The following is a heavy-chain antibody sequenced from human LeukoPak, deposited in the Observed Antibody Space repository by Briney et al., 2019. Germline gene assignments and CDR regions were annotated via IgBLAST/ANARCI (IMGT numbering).Heavy chain of an antibody. CDR1: GGSISGYY. V-gene: IGHV4-59*01. J-gene: IGHJ5*02. Sequence: SGTLSLACTVSGGSISGYYWSWIRQPPGKGLEWIGYIYYSGTTNYNPSLRSRVTISVDTSKNQFSLTLSSVTATDTAVYYCARLHSSRAEEFDPWGQGTLVTVSS. CDR2: IYYSGTT. CDR3: ARLHSSRAEEFDP.